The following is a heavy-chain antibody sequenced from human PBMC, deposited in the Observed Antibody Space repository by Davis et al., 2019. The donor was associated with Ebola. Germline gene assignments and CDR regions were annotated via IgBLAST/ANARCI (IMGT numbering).Heavy chain of an antibody. D-gene: IGHD3-10*01. J-gene: IGHJ6*02. Sequence: GGSLRLSCAAFGFPFNDYGMHWVRQAPGKGLEWVAVIWNDGNNKYYADSVEGRFTISRDNSNNMLFLQMNYLRGDDTAVYYCARGGYRRVRGPNYAMDVWGQGTTVTVS. CDR3: ARGGYRRVRGPNYAMDV. V-gene: IGHV3-33*01. CDR1: GFPFNDYG. CDR2: IWNDGNNK.